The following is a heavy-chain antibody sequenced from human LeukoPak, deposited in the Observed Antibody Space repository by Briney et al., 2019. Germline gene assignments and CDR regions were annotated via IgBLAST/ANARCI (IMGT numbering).Heavy chain of an antibody. V-gene: IGHV3-30*18. J-gene: IGHJ6*02. CDR1: GFTFSGYG. Sequence: PGRSLRLSCAASGFTFSGYGMHWVRQAPGKGLEWVSVISYDGSVECYAESVKGRFTISRDNSKNTLYLQMNSLKPEDTGVFYCAKESSIRTYYYGVDVWGQGTTVTVSS. CDR2: ISYDGSVE. D-gene: IGHD6-19*01. CDR3: AKESSIRTYYYGVDV.